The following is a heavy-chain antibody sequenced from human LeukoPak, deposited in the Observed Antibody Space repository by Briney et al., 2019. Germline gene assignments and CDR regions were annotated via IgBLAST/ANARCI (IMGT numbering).Heavy chain of an antibody. CDR1: GFTFSSYA. Sequence: PGGPLRLSCSASGFTFSSYAMHWVRQAPGKGLEYVSAISSNGGSTYYADSVKGRFTISRDNSKNTLYLQMSSLRAEDTAVYYCVCGMIADPETFQHWGQGTLVTVSS. CDR2: ISSNGGST. V-gene: IGHV3-64D*09. D-gene: IGHD3-22*01. CDR3: VCGMIADPETFQH. J-gene: IGHJ1*01.